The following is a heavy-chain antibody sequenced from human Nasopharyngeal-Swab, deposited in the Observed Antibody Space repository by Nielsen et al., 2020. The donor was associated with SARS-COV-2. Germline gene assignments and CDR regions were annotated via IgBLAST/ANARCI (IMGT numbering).Heavy chain of an antibody. D-gene: IGHD3-10*01. CDR1: GFTFSSYS. CDR3: ARGYSAYYGSGSYYL. CDR2: ISSSSSTI. J-gene: IGHJ4*02. Sequence: GGSLRLSCAASGFTFSSYSMNWVRQAPGKGLEWVSYISSSSSTIYYADSVKGRFTISRDNAKNSLYLQMNSLRDEDTAVYYCARGYSAYYGSGSYYLWGQGTLVTVSS. V-gene: IGHV3-48*02.